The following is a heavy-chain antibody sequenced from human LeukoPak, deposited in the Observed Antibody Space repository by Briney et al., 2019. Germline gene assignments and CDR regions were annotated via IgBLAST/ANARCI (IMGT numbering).Heavy chain of an antibody. CDR3: ARGYDILTGYEDDAFDI. Sequence: ASVKVSCKASGGTFSSYAISWVRQAPGQGLEWMGGIIPIFGTANHAQKFQGRVTITADKSTSTAYMELSSLRSEDTAVYYCARGYDILTGYEDDAFDIWGQGTMVTVSS. V-gene: IGHV1-69*06. CDR2: IIPIFGTA. CDR1: GGTFSSYA. J-gene: IGHJ3*02. D-gene: IGHD3-9*01.